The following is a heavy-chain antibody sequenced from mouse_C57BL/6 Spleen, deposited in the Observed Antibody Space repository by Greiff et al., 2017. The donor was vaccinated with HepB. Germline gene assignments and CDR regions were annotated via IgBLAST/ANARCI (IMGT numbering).Heavy chain of an antibody. CDR2: IWRGGST. Sequence: QVQLQQSGPGLVQPSQSLSITCTVSGFSLTSYGLHWVRQSPGKGLEWLGVIWRGGSTDYNAAFMSRLSITKDNSKSQVFFKMNSLQADDTAIYYCAKGDYYGSSYSWFAYWGQGTLVTVSA. CDR3: AKGDYYGSSYSWFAY. V-gene: IGHV2-5*01. J-gene: IGHJ3*01. D-gene: IGHD1-1*01. CDR1: GFSLTSYG.